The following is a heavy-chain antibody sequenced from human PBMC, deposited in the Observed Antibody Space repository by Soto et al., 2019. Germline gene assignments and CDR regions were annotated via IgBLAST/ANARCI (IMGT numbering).Heavy chain of an antibody. CDR1: GGSISSYH. CDR2: IYYSGSS. J-gene: IGHJ5*02. V-gene: IGHV4-59*12. Sequence: PSQTLSLTCPVSGGSISSYHRSWIRQRPGKGLEWIRYIYYSGSSNDNPPLKRRATVSLDRSHTQFSLKLSSVTAADTDEYYCARWGYDSSGGNWFDPCGEGTLVTVSS. D-gene: IGHD3-22*01. CDR3: ARWGYDSSGGNWFDP.